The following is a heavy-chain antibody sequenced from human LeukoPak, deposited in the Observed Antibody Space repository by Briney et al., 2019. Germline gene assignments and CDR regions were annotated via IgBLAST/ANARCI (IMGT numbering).Heavy chain of an antibody. V-gene: IGHV4-59*01. J-gene: IGHJ4*02. CDR2: IYYSGST. Sequence: PSETLPLTCTVSGGSISSYYWSWIRQPPGKGLEWIGYIYYSGSTNYNPSLKSRVTISVDTSKNQFSLKLSSVTAADTAVYYCARRGGASFDYWGQGTLVTVSS. CDR3: ARRGGASFDY. D-gene: IGHD1-26*01. CDR1: GGSISSYY.